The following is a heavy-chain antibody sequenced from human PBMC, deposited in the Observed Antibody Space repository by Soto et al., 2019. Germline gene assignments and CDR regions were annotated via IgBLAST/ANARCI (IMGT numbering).Heavy chain of an antibody. Sequence: ASVKVSCKASGYTFTSYAMHWVRQAPGQRLEWMGWINAGNGNTKYSQKFQGRVTITRDTSASTAYMELSSLRSEDTAVYYCARVVATFGYYFDYWGQGTLVTVSS. V-gene: IGHV1-3*01. CDR2: INAGNGNT. CDR1: GYTFTSYA. J-gene: IGHJ4*02. CDR3: ARVVATFGYYFDY. D-gene: IGHD5-12*01.